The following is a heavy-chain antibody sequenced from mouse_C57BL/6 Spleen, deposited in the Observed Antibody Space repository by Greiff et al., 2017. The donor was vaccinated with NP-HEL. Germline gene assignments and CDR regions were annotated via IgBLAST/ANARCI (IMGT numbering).Heavy chain of an antibody. CDR2: ISYDGSN. CDR3: ARAYYGNPYWYFDV. Sequence: EVKLQESGPGLVKPSQSLSLTCSVTGYSITSGYYWNWIRQFPGNKLEWMGYISYDGSNNYNPSLKNRISITRDTSKNQFFLKLNSVTTEDTATYYCARAYYGNPYWYFDVWGTGTTVTVSS. J-gene: IGHJ1*03. CDR1: GYSITSGYY. V-gene: IGHV3-6*01. D-gene: IGHD2-10*01.